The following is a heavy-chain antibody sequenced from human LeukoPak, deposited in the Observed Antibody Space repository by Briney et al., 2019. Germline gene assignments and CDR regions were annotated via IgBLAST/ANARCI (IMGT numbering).Heavy chain of an antibody. D-gene: IGHD2-2*01. CDR2: INPNSGGT. CDR1: GYTFTAYY. Sequence: ASVKVSCMASGYTFTAYYIHWVRRAPGQGLEWMGWINPNSGGTESAQKFQGRVTMTRDTSISTAYMELSRLRSDDTAVYYCTRDHCTSINCYEYNYYGMDVWGQGTTVTVSS. J-gene: IGHJ6*02. V-gene: IGHV1-2*02. CDR3: TRDHCTSINCYEYNYYGMDV.